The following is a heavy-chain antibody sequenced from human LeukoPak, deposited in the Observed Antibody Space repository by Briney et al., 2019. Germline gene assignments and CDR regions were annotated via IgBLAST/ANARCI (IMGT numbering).Heavy chain of an antibody. CDR2: ISGSGGST. J-gene: IGHJ4*02. Sequence: PGGSLRLSCAASGFTFSSYAMSWVRQAPGKGLEWVSGISGSGGSTYYADSVKGRFTISGDNSKNTLYLQMNSLRAEDTAVYYCAKDWYSGSYYGYWGQGTLVTVSS. CDR1: GFTFSSYA. V-gene: IGHV3-23*01. CDR3: AKDWYSGSYYGY. D-gene: IGHD1-26*01.